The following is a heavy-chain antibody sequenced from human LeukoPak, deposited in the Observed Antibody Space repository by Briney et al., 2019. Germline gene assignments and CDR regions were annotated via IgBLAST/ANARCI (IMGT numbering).Heavy chain of an antibody. CDR1: GFTFSSYA. Sequence: GRSLRLSCAASGFTFSSYAMHWVRQAPGKGLEWVAVISYDGSNKYYADSVKGRFTISRDNSKNTLYLQMNSLRAEDTAVYYCARDHQPQWELLGYWGQGTLATVSS. CDR3: ARDHQPQWELLGY. V-gene: IGHV3-30-3*01. J-gene: IGHJ4*02. CDR2: ISYDGSNK. D-gene: IGHD1-26*01.